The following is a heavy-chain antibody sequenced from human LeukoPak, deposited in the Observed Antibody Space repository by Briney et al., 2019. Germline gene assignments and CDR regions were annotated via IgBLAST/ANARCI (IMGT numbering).Heavy chain of an antibody. J-gene: IGHJ3*02. V-gene: IGHV3-21*01. CDR2: ISSSSSYI. CDR1: GFTFSSYS. CDR3: ARVRAAAPDAFDI. Sequence: GGSLRLSCAASGFTFSSYSMNWVRQAPGKGLEWVSSISSSSSYIYYADSVKGRFTISRDNAKNSLYLQMNSLRAEDPAVYYCARVRAAAPDAFDIWGQGTMVTVSS. D-gene: IGHD6-13*01.